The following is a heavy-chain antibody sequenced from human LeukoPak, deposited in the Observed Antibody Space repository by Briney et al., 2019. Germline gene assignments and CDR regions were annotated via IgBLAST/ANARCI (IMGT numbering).Heavy chain of an antibody. D-gene: IGHD3-22*01. CDR2: ISSSSSTI. CDR1: GFTFSSYS. J-gene: IGHJ4*02. Sequence: GGSLRLSCAASGFTFSSYSMNWVRQAPGKGLDWVSYISSSSSTIYYADSVKGRFTISRDNAKNSLYLQMNSLRAEDTAVYYCASAGGYYYDSSGQDNWGQVTLVTVSS. CDR3: ASAGGYYYDSSGQDN. V-gene: IGHV3-48*01.